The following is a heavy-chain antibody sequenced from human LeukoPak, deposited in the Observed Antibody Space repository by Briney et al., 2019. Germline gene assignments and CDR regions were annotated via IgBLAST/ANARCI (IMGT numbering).Heavy chain of an antibody. Sequence: SETLSLTCTVSGGSISSYYWSWIRQPPGKGLEWIGYIYYSGSTNYNPSLKSRVTISVDTSKNQFSLKLSSVTAADTAVYYCARRRWEPPDSYYYYMDVWGKGTTVTVSS. CDR2: IYYSGST. V-gene: IGHV4-59*08. D-gene: IGHD1-26*01. CDR3: ARRRWEPPDSYYYYMDV. J-gene: IGHJ6*03. CDR1: GGSISSYY.